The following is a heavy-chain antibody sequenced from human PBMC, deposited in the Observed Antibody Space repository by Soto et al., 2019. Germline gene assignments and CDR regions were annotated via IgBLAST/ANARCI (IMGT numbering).Heavy chain of an antibody. Sequence: GSLRLSCASSGFTFSIYSMNWVRQAPGKGLEWVSSISSSSSYIYYADSVKGRFTISRDNAKNSLYLQMNSLRAEDTAVYCCARDGGSTLKPQNWFDPWGQGTLVTVSS. CDR3: ARDGGSTLKPQNWFDP. CDR1: GFTFSIYS. J-gene: IGHJ5*02. V-gene: IGHV3-21*01. D-gene: IGHD2-15*01. CDR2: ISSSSSYI.